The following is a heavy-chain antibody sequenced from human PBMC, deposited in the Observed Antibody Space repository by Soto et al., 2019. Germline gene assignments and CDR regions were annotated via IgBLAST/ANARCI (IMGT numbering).Heavy chain of an antibody. D-gene: IGHD3-16*01. CDR3: ARNLVGVGYYYYGMDV. CDR2: IYWDDDK. CDR1: GFSLSTSGVG. J-gene: IGHJ6*02. V-gene: IGHV2-5*02. Sequence: QITLKESGPPLVKPTQTLTLTCTFSGFSLSTSGVGVGWIRQPPGKALEWLALIYWDDDKRYSPSLKSRLTITKDTSKNQVVLTMTNMDPVDTATYYCARNLVGVGYYYYGMDVWGQGTTVTVSS.